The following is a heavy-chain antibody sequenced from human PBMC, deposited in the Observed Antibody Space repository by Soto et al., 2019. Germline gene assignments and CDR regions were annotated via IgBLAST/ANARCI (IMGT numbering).Heavy chain of an antibody. CDR1: GYTFTSYG. CDR3: TRVEGDYDILTGYYYYYGMDV. J-gene: IGHJ6*02. CDR2: ISAYNGNT. D-gene: IGHD3-9*01. V-gene: IGHV1-18*01. Sequence: ASVKVSCKASGYTFTSYGISWVRQAPGQGLEWMGWISAYNGNTNYAQKLQGRVTTTTDTSTSTAYMELRSLRSDDTAVYYCTRVEGDYDILTGYYYYYGMDVWGQGPTVTVSS.